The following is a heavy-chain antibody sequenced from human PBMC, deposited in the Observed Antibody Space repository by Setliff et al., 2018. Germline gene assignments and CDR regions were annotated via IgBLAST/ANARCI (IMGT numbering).Heavy chain of an antibody. Sequence: GGSLRLSCAASGFTFAMYGMHWVRQAPGKGLEWVTFIRYNGDYDGDKKYYADSVKGRFTISRDNSNLFLQMNNLRAEDTAFYFCAKDASYYDILTGANYLDTWGRGTLVTVSS. CDR3: AKDASYYDILTGANYLDT. D-gene: IGHD3-9*01. V-gene: IGHV3-30*02. CDR1: GFTFAMYG. CDR2: IRYNGDYDGDKK. J-gene: IGHJ5*02.